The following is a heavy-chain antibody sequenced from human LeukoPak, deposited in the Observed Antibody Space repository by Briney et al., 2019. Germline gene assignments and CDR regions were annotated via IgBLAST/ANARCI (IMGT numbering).Heavy chain of an antibody. D-gene: IGHD3-10*01. CDR2: IRYDGSNK. Sequence: GGSLRLSCAASGFSVTNHYLTWVRQAPGKGLEWVAFIRYDGSNKYYADSVKGRFTISRDNSKNTLYLQMNSLRAEDTAVYYCAETDYYGSGSYYWGQGTLVTVSS. CDR1: GFSVTNHY. J-gene: IGHJ4*02. V-gene: IGHV3-30*02. CDR3: AETDYYGSGSYY.